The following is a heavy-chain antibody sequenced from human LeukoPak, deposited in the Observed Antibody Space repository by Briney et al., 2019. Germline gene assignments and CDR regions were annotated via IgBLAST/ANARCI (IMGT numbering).Heavy chain of an antibody. J-gene: IGHJ4*02. Sequence: GESLKISCKGSGYNFSRYWIGWVRQMPGRGLEWVGVIYPSDSHAIYSPSFQGQVTISADKSISTAYLEWGGLTTSDTAMYYCARRGADTFIIDSWGQGTLVTVSS. D-gene: IGHD5-18*01. V-gene: IGHV5-51*01. CDR1: GYNFSRYW. CDR2: IYPSDSHA. CDR3: ARRGADTFIIDS.